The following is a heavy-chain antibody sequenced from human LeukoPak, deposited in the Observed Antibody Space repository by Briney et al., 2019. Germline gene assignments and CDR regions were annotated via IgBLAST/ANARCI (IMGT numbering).Heavy chain of an antibody. CDR3: ARDRGSGTYLFDY. Sequence: ALRLSCAASGFTFDDYAMHWVRQAPGKGLEWVSGISWNSASIGYADSVQGRFTISRDNAKNSLYLQMSSLRVEDTAVYYCARDRGSGTYLFDYWGQGTLVTVSS. V-gene: IGHV3-9*01. D-gene: IGHD2-15*01. CDR2: ISWNSASI. CDR1: GFTFDDYA. J-gene: IGHJ4*02.